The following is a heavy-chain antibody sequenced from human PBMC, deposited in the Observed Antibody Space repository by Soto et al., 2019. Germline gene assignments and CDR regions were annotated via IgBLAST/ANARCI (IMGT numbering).Heavy chain of an antibody. V-gene: IGHV3-30-3*01. J-gene: IGHJ4*02. CDR3: SRAPFDSSGYFGY. Sequence: GGSLRLSCAASGFTFSRYSMHWVRQAPGKGLEWVAAISYDETNESYADSVKGRFTISRDTSKNTLFLQMNSLRPEDTVVYFCSRAPFDSSGYFGYWGQGALVTVSS. CDR2: ISYDETNE. D-gene: IGHD3-22*01. CDR1: GFTFSRYS.